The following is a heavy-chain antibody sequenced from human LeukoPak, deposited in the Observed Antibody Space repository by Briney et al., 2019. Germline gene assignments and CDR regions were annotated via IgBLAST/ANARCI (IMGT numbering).Heavy chain of an antibody. CDR1: GYSISSGYY. Sequence: SETLSLTCAVSGYSISSGYYWGWIRQPPGKGLEWVGSIYHSGSTYYNPSLKSRVTISVDTSKNQFSLKLSSVTAADTAVYYCATTRRILDAFDIWGQGTMVTVSS. CDR3: ATTRRILDAFDI. J-gene: IGHJ3*02. D-gene: IGHD2-15*01. CDR2: IYHSGST. V-gene: IGHV4-38-2*01.